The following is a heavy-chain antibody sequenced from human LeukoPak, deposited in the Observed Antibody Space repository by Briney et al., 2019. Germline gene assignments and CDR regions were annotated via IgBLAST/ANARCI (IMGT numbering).Heavy chain of an antibody. V-gene: IGHV4-59*01. J-gene: IGHJ4*02. CDR1: GCSISSYY. CDR2: IYYSGGT. D-gene: IGHD5-18*01. Sequence: PSETLSLTCTVSGCSISSYYWSWIRQPPGKGLEWIGYIYYSGGTNYNPSLKSRVTISVDTSKNQFSLKLSSVTAADTAVYYCASGSGSPFDYWGQGTLVTVSS. CDR3: ASGSGSPFDY.